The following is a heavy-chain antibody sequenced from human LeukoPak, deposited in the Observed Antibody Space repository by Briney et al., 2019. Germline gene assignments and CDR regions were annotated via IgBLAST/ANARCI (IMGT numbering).Heavy chain of an antibody. CDR3: ARDTTGGSYYRDNYFDY. Sequence: GASVKVSCKGSGYIFPDYYIYWVRQAPGQGLEWMGWINPNSGGTNYAQKFQGWVTMTRDTSISTAYMELSRLRSDDTAVYYCARDTTGGSYYRDNYFDYWGQGTLVTVSS. CDR2: INPNSGGT. V-gene: IGHV1-2*04. J-gene: IGHJ4*02. D-gene: IGHD1-26*01. CDR1: GYIFPDYY.